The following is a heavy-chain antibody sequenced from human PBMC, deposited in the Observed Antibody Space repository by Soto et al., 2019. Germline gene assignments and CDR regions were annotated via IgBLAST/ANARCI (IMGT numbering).Heavy chain of an antibody. CDR3: ARVGY. V-gene: IGHV3-21*01. Sequence: GGSLRLSCAASGFTFSRVSMNWVRQVPRKGLEWVASIRSGSCDTWYADSLKGRFIISRDNAQNSLFLQMNTLRPEDTAMYYCARVGYWGPGTQGAVSS. CDR2: IRSGSCDT. CDR1: GFTFSRVS. J-gene: IGHJ4*02.